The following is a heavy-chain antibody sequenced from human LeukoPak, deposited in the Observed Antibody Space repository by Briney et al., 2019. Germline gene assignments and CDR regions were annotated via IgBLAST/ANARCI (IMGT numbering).Heavy chain of an antibody. D-gene: IGHD3-22*01. CDR1: GYTFAGYY. CDR2: INPNSGGT. V-gene: IGHV1-2*06. CDR3: ARGAGSGYYSYDY. Sequence: ASVKVSCKASGYTFAGYYMHWVRQAPGQGLEWMGRINPNSGGTNYAPKFQDRVTMTRDTSINTAYMELSRLTSDDTAVYYCARGAGSGYYSYDYWGQGTLVTVSS. J-gene: IGHJ4*02.